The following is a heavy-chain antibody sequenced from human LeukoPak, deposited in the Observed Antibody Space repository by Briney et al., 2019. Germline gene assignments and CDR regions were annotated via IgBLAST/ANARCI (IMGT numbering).Heavy chain of an antibody. V-gene: IGHV4-59*12. D-gene: IGHD3-16*02. CDR1: GGSISSYY. Sequence: KTSETLSLTCTASGGSISSYYWSWIRQPPGKGLEWIGGIYHSGSTNYNPSLKSRVTISVDTSKNQFSLKLSSVTAADTAVYYCARDLKKSEGVIVPDAFDTWGQGTMVTVSS. CDR2: IYHSGST. J-gene: IGHJ3*02. CDR3: ARDLKKSEGVIVPDAFDT.